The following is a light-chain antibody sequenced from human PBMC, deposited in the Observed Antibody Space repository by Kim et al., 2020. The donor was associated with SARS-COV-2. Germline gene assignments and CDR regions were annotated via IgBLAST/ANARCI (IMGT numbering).Light chain of an antibody. Sequence: SYELTQPPSVSVAPGKTARITCGGNNMGSKSVHWYQQKPGQAPVLVVYEDSERPSGIPERFSGSNSGNTATLTISRVEAGDEADYYCQVWDSSSEHVVFG. CDR1: NMGSKS. V-gene: IGLV3-21*03. CDR3: QVWDSSSEHVV. CDR2: EDS. J-gene: IGLJ2*01.